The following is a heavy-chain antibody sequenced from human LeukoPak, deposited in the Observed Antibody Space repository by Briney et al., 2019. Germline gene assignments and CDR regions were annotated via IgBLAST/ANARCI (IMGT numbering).Heavy chain of an antibody. CDR1: GFTFSSYS. J-gene: IGHJ4*02. CDR3: AKDGVTITMVRGVIHFDY. D-gene: IGHD3-10*01. Sequence: GGSLRLSCAASGFTFSSYSMNWVRQAPGKGLEWVSAISGSGGSTYYADSVKGRFTISRDNSKNTLYLQMNSLRAEDTAVYYCAKDGVTITMVRGVIHFDYWGQGTLVAVSS. CDR2: ISGSGGST. V-gene: IGHV3-23*01.